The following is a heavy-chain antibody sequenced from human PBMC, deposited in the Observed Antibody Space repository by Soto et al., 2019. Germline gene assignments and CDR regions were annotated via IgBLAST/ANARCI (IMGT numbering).Heavy chain of an antibody. V-gene: IGHV1-69*01. CDR2: IIPIFGTA. Sequence: QVQLVQSGAEVKKPGSSVKVSCKASGGTFSSYAISWVRQAPGQGLEWMGGIIPIFGTANYAQKFQGRVTITADESTSTAYMELSSLRSEDTAVYYCARPLPPRTYYYYYGMDVWGQGTTVTVSS. CDR3: ARPLPPRTYYYYYGMDV. D-gene: IGHD1-1*01. J-gene: IGHJ6*02. CDR1: GGTFSSYA.